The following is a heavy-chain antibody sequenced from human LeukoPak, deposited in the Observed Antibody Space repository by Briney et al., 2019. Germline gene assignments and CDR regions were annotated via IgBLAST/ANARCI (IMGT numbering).Heavy chain of an antibody. Sequence: GGSLRLSCAASGFTFSSYAMSWVRQAPGKGLEWVSAISGSGGSTYYADSVKGRFTISRDNSKNTLYLQMNSLRAEDTAVYYCAKKGRQYSYDSSGYSDYWGQGALVTVSS. J-gene: IGHJ4*02. CDR2: ISGSGGST. CDR3: AKKGRQYSYDSSGYSDY. D-gene: IGHD3-22*01. CDR1: GFTFSSYA. V-gene: IGHV3-23*01.